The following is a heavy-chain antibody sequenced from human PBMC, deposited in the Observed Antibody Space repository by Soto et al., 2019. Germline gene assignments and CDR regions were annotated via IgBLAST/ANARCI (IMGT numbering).Heavy chain of an antibody. CDR2: ISGSGGRT. J-gene: IGHJ3*02. CDR1: GFPFSSYA. V-gene: IGHV3-23*01. D-gene: IGHD3-16*01. Sequence: EMQLLESGGGLVQPGGSLRLSCVASGFPFSSYAMSWVRQTPGKGLEWVSGISGSGGRTYYADSVKGRFTISRDNSNNTLSRQMHILRVGDTAVYFCAKGGYYSLFDIWGQGTMVTVSA. CDR3: AKGGYYSLFDI.